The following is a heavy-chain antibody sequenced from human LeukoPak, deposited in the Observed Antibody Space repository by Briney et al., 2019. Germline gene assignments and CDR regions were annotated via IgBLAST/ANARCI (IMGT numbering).Heavy chain of an antibody. Sequence: GGSLRLSCAASGFTFNNYAMNWVRQAPGKGLEWVGFIRSKAYGGTTEYAASVKGRFTISRDDSKNTLYLQMNSLKTEDTAVYYCGRSKYFDYWGQGTLVTVSS. V-gene: IGHV3-49*04. CDR1: GFTFNNYA. J-gene: IGHJ4*02. CDR2: IRSKAYGGTT. D-gene: IGHD3-10*01. CDR3: GRSKYFDY.